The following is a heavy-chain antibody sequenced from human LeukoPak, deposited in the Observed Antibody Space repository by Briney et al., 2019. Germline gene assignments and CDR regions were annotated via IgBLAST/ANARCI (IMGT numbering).Heavy chain of an antibody. J-gene: IGHJ4*02. CDR3: VRDYCSGVICYTGY. D-gene: IGHD2-15*01. CDR2: IKQDGSET. V-gene: IGHV3-7*05. CDR1: GFPFRSYW. Sequence: GGSLRLSCAASGFPFRSYWMSWVRQDPGKRLEWVANIKQDGSETYYVDSVKGRFTISRDNARSSVYLQMNSLRAEDTAVYYCVRDYCSGVICYTGYWGEGTLVT.